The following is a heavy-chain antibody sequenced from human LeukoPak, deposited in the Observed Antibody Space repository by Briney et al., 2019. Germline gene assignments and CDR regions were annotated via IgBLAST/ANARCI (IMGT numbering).Heavy chain of an antibody. CDR1: GGSMTNYY. CDR2: IYYSGST. V-gene: IGHV4-59*12. Sequence: SETLSLTCTVSGGSMTNYYWSWIRQPPGKGLEWIGSIYYSGSTYYNPSLKSRVTISVDTSKNQFSLKLSSVTAADTAVYYCARVVGEWELPAYFDYWGQGTLVTVSS. D-gene: IGHD1-26*01. CDR3: ARVVGEWELPAYFDY. J-gene: IGHJ4*02.